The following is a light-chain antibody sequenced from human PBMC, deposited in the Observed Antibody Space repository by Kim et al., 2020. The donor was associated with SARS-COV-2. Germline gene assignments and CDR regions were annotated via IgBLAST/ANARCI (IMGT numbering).Light chain of an antibody. Sequence: AAVGDRVTISCQASQSSSSWLAWYQQKPGRAPKLLIYKASTLQSGVPTRFSGSGAGTEFTLTISSLQPDDFETYYCQQYNAYSWTFGQGTKVDIK. CDR2: KAS. V-gene: IGKV1-5*03. J-gene: IGKJ1*01. CDR1: QSSSSW. CDR3: QQYNAYSWT.